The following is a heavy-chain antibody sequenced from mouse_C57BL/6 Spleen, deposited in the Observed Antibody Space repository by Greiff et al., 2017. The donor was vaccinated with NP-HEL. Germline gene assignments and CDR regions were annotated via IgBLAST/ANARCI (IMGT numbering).Heavy chain of an antibody. CDR1: GYTFTSYW. D-gene: IGHD3-1*01. V-gene: IGHV1-69*01. Sequence: QVQLQQSGAELVMPGASVKLSCKASGYTFTSYWMHWVKQRPGQGLEWIGEIDPSDSYTNYNQKFKGKSTLTVDKSSSTAYMQLSSLTSEDSAVYYCARLSSSVAYWGQGTLVTVSA. CDR2: IDPSDSYT. CDR3: ARLSSSVAY. J-gene: IGHJ3*01.